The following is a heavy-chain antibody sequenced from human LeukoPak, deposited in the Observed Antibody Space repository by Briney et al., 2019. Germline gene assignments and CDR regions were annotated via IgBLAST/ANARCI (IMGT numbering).Heavy chain of an antibody. CDR3: ARGDSYYTAMIY. V-gene: IGHV3-21*01. CDR2: ISSSSSYI. J-gene: IGHJ4*02. Sequence: PGGSLRLSCAASGFTFSSYSMSWVRQAPGKGLEWVSSISSSSSYIYYADSVKGRFTISRDNAKNSLYLQMNSLRAEDTAVYYCARGDSYYTAMIYWGQGTLVTVSS. CDR1: GFTFSSYS. D-gene: IGHD5-18*01.